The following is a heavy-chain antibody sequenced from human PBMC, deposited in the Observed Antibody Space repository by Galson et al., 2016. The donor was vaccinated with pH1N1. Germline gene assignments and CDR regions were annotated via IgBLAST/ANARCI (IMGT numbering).Heavy chain of an antibody. V-gene: IGHV3-9*01. D-gene: IGHD1-7*01. CDR1: GFTFNDYG. Sequence: LRLSCAASGFTFNDYGMHWVRQAPGKGLEWVSSIGWNSGSIVYADSVKGRFTTSRDNAKNSLYLQMNSLRVEDTALYYCAKDMNLELREGALDYWGQGALVTVSS. CDR3: AKDMNLELREGALDY. CDR2: IGWNSGSI. J-gene: IGHJ4*02.